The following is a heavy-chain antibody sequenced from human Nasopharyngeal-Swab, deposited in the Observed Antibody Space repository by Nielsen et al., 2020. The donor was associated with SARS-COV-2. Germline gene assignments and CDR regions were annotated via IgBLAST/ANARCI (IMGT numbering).Heavy chain of an antibody. J-gene: IGHJ6*02. CDR1: GYTFNNYY. V-gene: IGHV1-46*02. CDR2: INPGSGGT. Sequence: ASVKVSCKASGYTFNNYYIHWVRQAPGQGLEWMGMINPGSGGTTYAQKFQGRVTMTRDTSTSTVFMDLSSLRSAETAVYYCAGRGRCSGSSCDMDVWGQGTTVTVSS. CDR3: AGRGRCSGSSCDMDV. D-gene: IGHD2-2*01.